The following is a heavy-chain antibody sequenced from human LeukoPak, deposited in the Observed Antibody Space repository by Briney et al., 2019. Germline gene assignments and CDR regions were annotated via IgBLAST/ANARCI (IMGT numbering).Heavy chain of an antibody. CDR1: GFTFSSYS. V-gene: IGHV3-21*01. Sequence: GGSLRLSCAASGFTFSSYSMNWVRQAPGKGLEWVSSISSSSSYIYYADSVKGRFTISRDNAKNSLYLQMNSLRAKDTAVYYCARGYSSSWYVGYFDYWGQGTLVTVSS. J-gene: IGHJ4*02. D-gene: IGHD6-13*01. CDR3: ARGYSSSWYVGYFDY. CDR2: ISSSSSYI.